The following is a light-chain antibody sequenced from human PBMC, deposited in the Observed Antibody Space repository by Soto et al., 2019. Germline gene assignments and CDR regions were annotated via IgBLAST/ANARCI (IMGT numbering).Light chain of an antibody. CDR3: ILYMGSAIWV. CDR1: SGSVSTSYY. J-gene: IGLJ3*02. V-gene: IGLV8-61*01. Sequence: QTVVSQEPSFSVSPGGTFTLTCGLSSGSVSTSYYPSWYQLSPGQTPRTLIHNTNICSSGVPDRLSGSILGNKAALTITGAQANSESHYCCILYMGSAIWVFGGGTTLTVL. CDR2: NTN.